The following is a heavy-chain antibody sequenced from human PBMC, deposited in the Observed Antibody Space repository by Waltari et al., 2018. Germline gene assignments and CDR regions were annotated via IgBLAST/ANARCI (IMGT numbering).Heavy chain of an antibody. CDR3: ARPSQDSSGWYYFDY. CDR1: GDSIKSSTSY. CDR2: IHNDGTT. D-gene: IGHD6-19*01. V-gene: IGHV4-39*01. J-gene: IGHJ4*02. Sequence: QLQLQESGPGLVRPSETLSLTCTVSGDSIKSSTSYWGWIRQSPGKGLEWIGVIHNDGTTYYSPSLKSRATISVDASKRQFSLSLSSVTAADTAVYYCARPSQDSSGWYYFDYWGQGTLFTVSS.